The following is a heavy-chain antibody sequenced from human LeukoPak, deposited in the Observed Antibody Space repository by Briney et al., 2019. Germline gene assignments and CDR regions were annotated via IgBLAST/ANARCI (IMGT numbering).Heavy chain of an antibody. J-gene: IGHJ4*02. D-gene: IGHD2-21*01. CDR1: GFTFRSFE. Sequence: PGGPLRLSCAASGFTFRSFEMSWVRQGPGKGLEWVSYISSSGTTIYDADSVKGRFTISRDNAKNSLYLQMNSLRAEDTAVYYCASFTARGLLVNWGQGTLVTVSS. CDR3: ASFTARGLLVN. CDR2: ISSSGTTI. V-gene: IGHV3-48*03.